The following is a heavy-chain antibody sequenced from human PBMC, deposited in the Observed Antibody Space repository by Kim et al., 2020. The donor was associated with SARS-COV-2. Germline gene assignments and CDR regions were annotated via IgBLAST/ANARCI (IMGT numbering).Heavy chain of an antibody. CDR2: IDPSTGDT. V-gene: IGHV1-2*02. Sequence: ASVKVSCKASGYTFTASYIHWVRLAPGQGLEWMGWIDPSTGDTKSAQTFQGRVTMTGDTSINTAFMELSRLSSDDTAIYYCARSRAFDYWGQGALVTVPS. J-gene: IGHJ4*02. CDR3: ARSRAFDY. CDR1: GYTFTASY. D-gene: IGHD3-10*01.